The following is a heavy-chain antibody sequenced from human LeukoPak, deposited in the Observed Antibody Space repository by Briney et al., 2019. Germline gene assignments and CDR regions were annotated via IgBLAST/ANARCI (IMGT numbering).Heavy chain of an antibody. Sequence: GRSLRLSCAASGFTFDDYAMHWVRQAPGKGLEWVSSISWNSGSIGYADSVKGRFTISRDNAKNSLYLQMNSLRAEDTALYYCAEEVGATVQYYFDYWAREPWSPSPQ. V-gene: IGHV3-9*01. D-gene: IGHD1-26*01. CDR2: ISWNSGSI. J-gene: IGHJ4*02. CDR3: AEEVGATVQYYFDY. CDR1: GFTFDDYA.